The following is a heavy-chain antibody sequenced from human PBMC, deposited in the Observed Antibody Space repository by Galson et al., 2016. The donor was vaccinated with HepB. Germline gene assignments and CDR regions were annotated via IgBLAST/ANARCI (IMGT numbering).Heavy chain of an antibody. CDR3: ARVAVPAAIRAFDI. J-gene: IGHJ3*02. V-gene: IGHV5-51*01. D-gene: IGHD2-2*01. CDR2: IYPGDSDT. CDR1: GYSFAKHW. Sequence: QSGAEVKKPGESLKISCQGSGYSFAKHWIVWVRQKPGKGLEWMGIIYPGDSDTRYSPSFQGLVTISADTSINTAYLQWSSLQASDTAMFYCARVAVPAAIRAFDIWGQGTMVTVSS.